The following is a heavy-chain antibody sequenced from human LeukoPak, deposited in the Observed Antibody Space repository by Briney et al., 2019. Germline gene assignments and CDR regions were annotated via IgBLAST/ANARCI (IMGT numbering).Heavy chain of an antibody. D-gene: IGHD2-21*02. CDR3: AKHDLRTAFDI. Sequence: GGSLRLSCAASGFTFSSYGMHWVRQAPGKGLEWVAVISYDGSNKYYADSVKGRFTISRDSSKNTLYLQMNSLRAEDTAVYYCAKHDLRTAFDIWGQGTMVTVSS. CDR1: GFTFSSYG. CDR2: ISYDGSNK. V-gene: IGHV3-30*18. J-gene: IGHJ3*02.